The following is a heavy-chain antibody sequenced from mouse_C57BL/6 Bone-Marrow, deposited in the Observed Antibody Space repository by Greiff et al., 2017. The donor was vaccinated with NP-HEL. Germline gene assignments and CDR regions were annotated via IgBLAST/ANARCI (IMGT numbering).Heavy chain of an antibody. CDR1: GYTFTSYW. Sequence: QVQLQQPGAELVKPGASVKLSCKASGYTFTSYWMQWVKQRPGQGLEWIGEIDPSDSYTNSNQKFKGKATLTVDTSSSTAYMQLSSLTSEDSAVYYCARRLGRYFDVWGTGTTVTVSS. D-gene: IGHD4-1*01. CDR2: IDPSDSYT. V-gene: IGHV1-50*01. J-gene: IGHJ1*03. CDR3: ARRLGRYFDV.